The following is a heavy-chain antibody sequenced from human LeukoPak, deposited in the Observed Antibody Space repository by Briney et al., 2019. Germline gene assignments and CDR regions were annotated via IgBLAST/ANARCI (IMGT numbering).Heavy chain of an antibody. CDR3: AKRDGYNQQSLDY. D-gene: IGHD5-24*01. CDR2: IIGSGGTT. J-gene: IGHJ4*02. CDR1: GFTFSSFA. Sequence: PGGSLRLSCAASGFTFSSFAMTWVRQAPGKGLEWVSTIIGSGGTTYHADSVKGRFIISRDNSKNTLYLQMSSLRAEDTAMYYCAKRDGYNQQSLDYWGQGTLVTVSS. V-gene: IGHV3-23*01.